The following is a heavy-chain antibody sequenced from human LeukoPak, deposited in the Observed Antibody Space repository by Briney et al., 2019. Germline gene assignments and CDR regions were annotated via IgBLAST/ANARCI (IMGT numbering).Heavy chain of an antibody. CDR2: ISTSGSST. CDR1: GFSFSDNY. Sequence: GGSLRLSCAASGFSFSDNYMSWIRQAPGKGLEWVSYISTSGSSTYYADSVKGRFTITRDNAKNSLYLQMSRLRGEDTAVYYCAKDYHNYRYGLDWGQGTLVTVSS. CDR3: AKDYHNYRYGLD. J-gene: IGHJ4*02. V-gene: IGHV3-11*01. D-gene: IGHD5-18*01.